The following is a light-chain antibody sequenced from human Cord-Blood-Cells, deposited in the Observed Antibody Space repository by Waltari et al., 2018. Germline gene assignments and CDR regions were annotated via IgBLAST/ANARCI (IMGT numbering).Light chain of an antibody. Sequence: DIVMTQSPDYLAVSLGAGATIHCKSSQRVLYSSNNKNYLAWYQQKPGQPPKLLIYWASNRDSGVPDRFSGSRAGTDSTLTISSLQAEDVAVYSGQHDYRTPYTFGQGTKLEIK. CDR3: QHDYRTPYT. CDR1: QRVLYSSNNKNY. J-gene: IGKJ2*01. V-gene: IGKV4-1*01. CDR2: WAS.